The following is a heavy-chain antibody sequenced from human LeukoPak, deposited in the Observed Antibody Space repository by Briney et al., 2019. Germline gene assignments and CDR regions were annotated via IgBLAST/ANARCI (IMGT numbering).Heavy chain of an antibody. Sequence: GRSLRLSCAASGFTFSNYAIHWVRQAPGKGLEWVAVISYDGSNKYYADSVKGRFTIYRDNSKNTLYLQMNSLRAEDTAVYYCARDISMVRVNWFDPWGQGTLVTLSS. J-gene: IGHJ5*02. CDR1: GFTFSNYA. D-gene: IGHD3-10*01. V-gene: IGHV3-30*04. CDR2: ISYDGSNK. CDR3: ARDISMVRVNWFDP.